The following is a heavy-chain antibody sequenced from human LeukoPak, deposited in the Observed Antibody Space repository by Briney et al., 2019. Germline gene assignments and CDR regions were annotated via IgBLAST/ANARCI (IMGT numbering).Heavy chain of an antibody. CDR2: MNTKSGNT. CDR3: ARAVGATKHLDY. Sequence: PWASVKVSCKASGYTFTSDEINWVRQAPGQGLEWMGWMNTKSGNTGSAQKFQGRLTMTRNTSIVTAYMELTGLGSQDTAVYFCARAVGATKHLDYWGQGTLVTVSS. CDR1: GYTFTSDE. J-gene: IGHJ4*02. D-gene: IGHD1-26*01. V-gene: IGHV1-8*02.